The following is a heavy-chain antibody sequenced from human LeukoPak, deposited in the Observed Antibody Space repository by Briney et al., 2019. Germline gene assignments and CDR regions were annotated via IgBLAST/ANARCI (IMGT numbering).Heavy chain of an antibody. J-gene: IGHJ4*02. CDR2: IYYSGGT. V-gene: IGHV4-59*01. Sequence: SETLSLTCTVSGGSISNYFWSWIRQPPGKGLEWIGYIYYSGGTNYNPSLKSRVTISVDTSKNQFSLKLSSVTAADTAVYYCARLWKGSNDYGEYAGDCWGQGTLVTVSS. D-gene: IGHD4-17*01. CDR1: GGSISNYF. CDR3: ARLWKGSNDYGEYAGDC.